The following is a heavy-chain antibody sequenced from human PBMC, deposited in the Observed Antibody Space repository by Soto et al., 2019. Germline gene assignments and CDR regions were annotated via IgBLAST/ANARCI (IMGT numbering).Heavy chain of an antibody. CDR1: GGSISSGDYY. CDR2: IYYSGST. J-gene: IGHJ4*02. D-gene: IGHD6-13*01. CDR3: ARVYYSSPTLIQH. Sequence: SETLSLTCTVSGGSISSGDYYWSWIRQPPGKGLEWIGYIYYSGSTYYNPSLKSRVTISVDTSKNQFSLKLSSVTAADTAVYYCARVYYSSPTLIQHWGQGTLVTVSS. V-gene: IGHV4-30-4*01.